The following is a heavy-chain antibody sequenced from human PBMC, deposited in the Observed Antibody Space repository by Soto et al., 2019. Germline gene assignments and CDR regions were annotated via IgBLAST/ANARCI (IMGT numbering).Heavy chain of an antibody. CDR3: ARSRGIGIYYYYMDV. J-gene: IGHJ6*03. D-gene: IGHD3-3*02. CDR2: IYYSGST. V-gene: IGHV4-59*01. CDR1: GGSISNYY. Sequence: ETLSLTCTVSGGSISNYYWSWIRQPPGKGLEWIGNIYYSGSTNYNPSLKSRVTISVDTSKNQFSLKVSSVTAADTAVYYCARSRGIGIYYYYMDVWGKGTTVTVSS.